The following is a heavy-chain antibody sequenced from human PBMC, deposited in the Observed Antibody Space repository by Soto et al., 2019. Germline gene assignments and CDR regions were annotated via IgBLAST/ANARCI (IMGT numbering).Heavy chain of an antibody. CDR1: DDSIRSGNYY. J-gene: IGHJ4*02. Sequence: SETLSLTCIVSDDSIRSGNYYWSWIRQPPGKALEWIGDIYYSGSTHYNPSLQSRVTMSIDTSRAQFSLNLTSLTAADTAVYFCARVRRVVLHYSFDYWGQGALVTVSS. CDR2: IYYSGST. D-gene: IGHD3-16*01. CDR3: ARVRRVVLHYSFDY. V-gene: IGHV4-30-4*01.